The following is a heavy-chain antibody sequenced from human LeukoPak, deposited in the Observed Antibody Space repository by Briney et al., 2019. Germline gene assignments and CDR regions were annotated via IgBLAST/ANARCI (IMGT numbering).Heavy chain of an antibody. Sequence: GASVKVSCKASGYTFTSYYMHWVRQAPGQGLEWMGIINPSGGSTSYAQKFQGRVTMTRDTSTSTVDMELSSLRSEDTAVYYCARGAYYYDSSGYYPVYFDYWGQGTLVTVPS. CDR3: ARGAYYYDSSGYYPVYFDY. V-gene: IGHV1-46*01. D-gene: IGHD3-22*01. CDR2: INPSGGST. CDR1: GYTFTSYY. J-gene: IGHJ4*02.